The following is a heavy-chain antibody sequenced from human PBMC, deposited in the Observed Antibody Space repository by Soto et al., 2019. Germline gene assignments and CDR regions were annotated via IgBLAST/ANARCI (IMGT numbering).Heavy chain of an antibody. CDR3: ARDLRTLYGMDV. CDR1: GFTVSSNY. CDR2: IYSGDTT. V-gene: IGHV3-53*01. J-gene: IGHJ6*02. Sequence: EVQLVESGGGLIQPGGSLRLSCAASGFTVSSNYMSWVRQAPGKGLEWVSVIYSGDTTYYGDSVKGRFTISRDHSKNTLYLQMNSLRAEDTAVYYCARDLRTLYGMDVWGQGTTVTASS.